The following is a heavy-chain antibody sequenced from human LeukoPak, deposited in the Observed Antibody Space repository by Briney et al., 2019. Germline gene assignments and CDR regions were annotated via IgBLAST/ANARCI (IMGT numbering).Heavy chain of an antibody. J-gene: IGHJ3*02. CDR3: ARTMMNCSGGSCYSGAFDI. CDR2: IYPGDSDT. Sequence: GESLKISCKGSGYSFSSYWIGWVRQMPGKGLDWMGIIYPGDSDTRYSPSFQGQVTISADKSISTAYLHWSSLKASDTAMYYCARTMMNCSGGSCYSGAFDIWGQGTMVTVSS. V-gene: IGHV5-51*01. CDR1: GYSFSSYW. D-gene: IGHD2-15*01.